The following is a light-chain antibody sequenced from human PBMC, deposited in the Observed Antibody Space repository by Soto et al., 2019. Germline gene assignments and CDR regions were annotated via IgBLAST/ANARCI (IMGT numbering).Light chain of an antibody. CDR2: AAS. CDR3: QQYGSSSYT. Sequence: EIVLTQSPGTLSLSPGERATLSCRASQSISSSYLAWYQQKSGQAPRLLIYAASSRATGIPDRFSGSGSGTDFTLTISRLEPEDVAVYYCQQYGSSSYTFGQGTQLEIK. CDR1: QSISSSY. J-gene: IGKJ2*01. V-gene: IGKV3-20*01.